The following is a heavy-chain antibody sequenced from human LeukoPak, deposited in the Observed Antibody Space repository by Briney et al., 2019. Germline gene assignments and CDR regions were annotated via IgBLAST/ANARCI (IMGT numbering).Heavy chain of an antibody. CDR1: GGSISSYY. Sequence: SETLSLTCTVSGGSISSYYWSWIRQPPGKGQEWIGYIYYSGSTNYNPSLKSRVTISVDTSKNQFSLKLSSVTAADTAVYYCARHGAAAAQADYWGQGTLVTVSS. CDR2: IYYSGST. V-gene: IGHV4-59*08. D-gene: IGHD6-13*01. J-gene: IGHJ4*02. CDR3: ARHGAAAAQADY.